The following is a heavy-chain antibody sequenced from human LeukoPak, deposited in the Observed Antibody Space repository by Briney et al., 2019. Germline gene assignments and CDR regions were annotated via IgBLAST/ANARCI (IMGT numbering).Heavy chain of an antibody. CDR1: GGTFSSYS. CDR3: ASDFLGYCSGGSCYRGGFYFDY. Sequence: SVKVSCKASGGTFSSYSISWVRQAPGQGLEWMGRIIPIFGRANYAQKFQGRVTITTDASTSTAYMELSRLRSEDTAVYYCASDFLGYCSGGSCYRGGFYFDYWGQGTLVTVSS. CDR2: IIPIFGRA. V-gene: IGHV1-69*05. D-gene: IGHD2-15*01. J-gene: IGHJ4*02.